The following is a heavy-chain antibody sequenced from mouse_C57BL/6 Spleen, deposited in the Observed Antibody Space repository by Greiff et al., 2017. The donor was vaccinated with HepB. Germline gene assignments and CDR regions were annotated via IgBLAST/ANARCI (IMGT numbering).Heavy chain of an antibody. Sequence: QVQLQQSGAELVKPGASVKISCKASGYAFSSYWMNWVKQRPGKGLEWIGQIYPGDGDTNYNGKFKGKATLTADKSSSTAYMQRSSLTSEDSAVYFCARGGPIYYDYDWYFDVWGTGTTVTVSS. D-gene: IGHD2-4*01. V-gene: IGHV1-80*01. CDR1: GYAFSSYW. CDR3: ARGGPIYYDYDWYFDV. J-gene: IGHJ1*03. CDR2: IYPGDGDT.